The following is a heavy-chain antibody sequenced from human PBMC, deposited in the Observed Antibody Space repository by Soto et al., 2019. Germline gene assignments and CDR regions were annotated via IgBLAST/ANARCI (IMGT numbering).Heavy chain of an antibody. Sequence: GGFLRLSCAASGFTFSNAWMNWVRQAPGKGLEWVSYISSSSGTIYYADSVKGRFTISRDNAKNSLYLQMNSLRAEDTALYYCARDGYGDYAFDSWGQGTLVTVSS. CDR1: GFTFSNAW. CDR2: ISSSSGTI. CDR3: ARDGYGDYAFDS. J-gene: IGHJ4*02. D-gene: IGHD4-17*01. V-gene: IGHV3-48*01.